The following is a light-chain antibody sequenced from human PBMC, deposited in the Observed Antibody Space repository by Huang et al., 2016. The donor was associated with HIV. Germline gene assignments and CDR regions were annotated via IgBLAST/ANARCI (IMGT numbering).Light chain of an antibody. V-gene: IGKV3-11*01. J-gene: IGKJ4*01. Sequence: EIVLTQSPATLSFFSGLRVSLSCRASQNINTHLAWYQQRPGQPPRLLIYDASSRVPGVAARFSGSGSGTDFTLTISSLESEDFATYYCQQRVNGLTFGGGTKV. CDR3: QQRVNGLT. CDR1: QNINTH. CDR2: DAS.